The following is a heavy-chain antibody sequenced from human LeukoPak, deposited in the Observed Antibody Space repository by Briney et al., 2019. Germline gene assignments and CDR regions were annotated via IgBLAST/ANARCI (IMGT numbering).Heavy chain of an antibody. Sequence: GGSLRLSCAASGFTFSSYWMHWVRQAPGKGLVWVSRINSDGSSTSYADSVKGRFTISRDNSKNTLYLQMNSLRAEDTAVYYCARGGSLYDTSGFYYLPFDYWGQGTLVTVSS. CDR2: INSDGSST. J-gene: IGHJ4*02. V-gene: IGHV3-74*01. CDR1: GFTFSSYW. CDR3: ARGGSLYDTSGFYYLPFDY. D-gene: IGHD3-22*01.